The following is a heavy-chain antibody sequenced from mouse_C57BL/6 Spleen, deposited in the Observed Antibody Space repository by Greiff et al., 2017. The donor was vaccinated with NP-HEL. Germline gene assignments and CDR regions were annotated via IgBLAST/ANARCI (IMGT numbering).Heavy chain of an antibody. CDR2: INPNNGGT. J-gene: IGHJ4*01. CDR3: ARDYYDYDGYYYAMDY. D-gene: IGHD2-4*01. CDR1: GYTFTDYN. V-gene: IGHV1-18*01. Sequence: EVQLQQSGPELVKPGASVKIPCKASGYTFTDYNMDWVKQSHGKSLEWIGDINPNNGGTIYNQKFKGKATLTVDKSSSTAYMELRSLTSEDTAVYYCARDYYDYDGYYYAMDYWGQGTSVTVSS.